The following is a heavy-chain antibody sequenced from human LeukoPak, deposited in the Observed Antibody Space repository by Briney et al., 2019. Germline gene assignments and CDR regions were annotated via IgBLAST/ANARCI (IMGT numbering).Heavy chain of an antibody. J-gene: IGHJ4*02. D-gene: IGHD4-17*01. V-gene: IGHV7-4-1*02. Sequence: ASVKVSCKASGYTFTSYAMNWVRQAPGQGLEWMGWINTNTGNPTYAQGFTGRFVFSLDTSVSTAYLQISSLKAEDTAVYYCARDLEVLPTVTTDVDYWAREPWSPSPQ. CDR2: INTNTGNP. CDR3: ARDLEVLPTVTTDVDY. CDR1: GYTFTSYA.